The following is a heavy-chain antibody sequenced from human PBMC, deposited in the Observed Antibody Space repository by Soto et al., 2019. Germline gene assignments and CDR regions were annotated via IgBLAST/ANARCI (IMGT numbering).Heavy chain of an antibody. V-gene: IGHV3-7*03. CDR2: IKQDGSEK. Sequence: EVQLVESGGGLVQPGGSLRLSCAASGFTFSSYWMSWVRQAPGKGLEWVANIKQDGSEKYYVDSVKVRFTISRDNAKNSMYLQMNSLRAEYTAVYYCARGVIAVAGPGDYWGQGTLVTVSS. CDR3: ARGVIAVAGPGDY. D-gene: IGHD6-19*01. J-gene: IGHJ4*02. CDR1: GFTFSSYW.